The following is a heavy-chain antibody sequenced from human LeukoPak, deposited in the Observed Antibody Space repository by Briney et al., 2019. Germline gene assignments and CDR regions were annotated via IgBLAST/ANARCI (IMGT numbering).Heavy chain of an antibody. V-gene: IGHV3-23*01. CDR1: GFTFSSYA. D-gene: IGHD3-9*01. CDR2: ISGSGGST. J-gene: IGHJ4*02. CDR3: AKYLIPQNYDILTGSYTGPLDY. Sequence: PPGGSLRLSCAASGFTFSSYAMSWVRQAPGKGLEWVSAISGSGGSTYYADSVKGRFTISRDNSKNTLYLQMNSLRAEDTAVYYCAKYLIPQNYDILTGSYTGPLDYWGQGTLVTVSS.